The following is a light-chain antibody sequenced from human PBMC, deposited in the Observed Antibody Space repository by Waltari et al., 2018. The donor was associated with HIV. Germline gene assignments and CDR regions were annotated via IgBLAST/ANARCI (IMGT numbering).Light chain of an antibody. V-gene: IGKV3-15*01. CDR1: ESVGSF. CDR3: QQFYYWPRT. Sequence: EIVMTQSPVALSVSPGDRVTLSCRASESVGSFFAWDQQRPGQGPSLLMYGVSTRASGVSARFSGSGSGTEVNLTITSLQSDDSAIYFCQQFYYWPRTFGQGTKVEVK. J-gene: IGKJ1*01. CDR2: GVS.